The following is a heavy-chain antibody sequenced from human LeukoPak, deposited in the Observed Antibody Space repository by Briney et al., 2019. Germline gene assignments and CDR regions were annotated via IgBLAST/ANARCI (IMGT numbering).Heavy chain of an antibody. V-gene: IGHV4-38-2*01. D-gene: IGHD3-16*01. Sequence: PSETLSLTCAVSGYSISSGYYWGWIRQPPGKGLEWIGCIYHSGNTYYNPSLKSRVTISVDTSQNQFSLKLSSVTAADTAVYYCARVAVFGRSSNYYYMDVWGKGTTVTVS. CDR2: IYHSGNT. CDR3: ARVAVFGRSSNYYYMDV. J-gene: IGHJ6*03. CDR1: GYSISSGYY.